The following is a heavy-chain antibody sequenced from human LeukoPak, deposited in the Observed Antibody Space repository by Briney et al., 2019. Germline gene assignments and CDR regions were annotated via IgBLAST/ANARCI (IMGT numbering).Heavy chain of an antibody. CDR2: ISGSGGST. CDR3: ARGGSYGDSLKSGAFDI. CDR1: GFTFSSYA. V-gene: IGHV3-23*01. J-gene: IGHJ3*02. D-gene: IGHD4-17*01. Sequence: GGSLRLSCAASGFTFSSYAMSWVRQAPGKGLEWVSAISGSGGSTYYADSVKGRFTISRDNSKNTLYLQMNSLRAEDTAVYYCARGGSYGDSLKSGAFDIWGQGTMVTVSS.